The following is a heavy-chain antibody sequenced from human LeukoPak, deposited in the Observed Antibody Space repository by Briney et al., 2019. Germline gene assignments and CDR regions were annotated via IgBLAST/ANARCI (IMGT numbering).Heavy chain of an antibody. V-gene: IGHV1-2*02. CDR2: INPNSGGT. CDR1: GGTFSSYA. J-gene: IGHJ3*02. Sequence: ASVKVSCKASGGTFSSYAISWVRQAPGQGLEWMGWINPNSGGTNYAQKFQGRVTMTRDTSISTAYMELSRLRSDDTAVYYCARVARLWFDAFDIWGQGTMVTVSS. CDR3: ARVARLWFDAFDI. D-gene: IGHD3-10*01.